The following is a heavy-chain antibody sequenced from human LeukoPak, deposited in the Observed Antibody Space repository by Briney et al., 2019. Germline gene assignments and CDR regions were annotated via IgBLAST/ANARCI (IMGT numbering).Heavy chain of an antibody. CDR1: GYTFTSYD. V-gene: IGHV1-8*01. Sequence: ASVKVSCEASGYTFTSYDINWVRQATGQGLEWMGWMNPNSGNTGYAQKFQGRVTMTRNTSISTAYMELSSLRSEDTAVYYCARERGIRRSGGSPSHPTPRNWFDPWGQGTLVTVSS. D-gene: IGHD2-15*01. CDR3: ARERGIRRSGGSPSHPTPRNWFDP. J-gene: IGHJ5*02. CDR2: MNPNSGNT.